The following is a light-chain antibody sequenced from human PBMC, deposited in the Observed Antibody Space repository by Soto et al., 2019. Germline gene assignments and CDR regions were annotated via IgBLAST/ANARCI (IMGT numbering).Light chain of an antibody. CDR2: GAS. J-gene: IGKJ3*01. V-gene: IGKV3-20*01. Sequence: EIVLTQSPGTLSLSPGERATLSCRASQSVSSSYLAWYQQKPGQAPRLLIYGASSRATGIPDRFSGSGSGTDSTLTISRPEPEDFAVYDCQQYGSSPVTFGPGTKVDIK. CDR3: QQYGSSPVT. CDR1: QSVSSSY.